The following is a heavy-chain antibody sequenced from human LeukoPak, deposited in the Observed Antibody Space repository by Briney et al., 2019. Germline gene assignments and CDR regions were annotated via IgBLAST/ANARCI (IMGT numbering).Heavy chain of an antibody. D-gene: IGHD3-22*01. CDR3: ARAHSSGYYFRNAFDI. Sequence: GGSLRLSCAASGFTFSSYGMSWVRQAPGKGLEWVSAISGSGGSTYYADSVKGRFTISRDNSKNTLYLQMNSLRAEDTAVYYCARAHSSGYYFRNAFDIWGQGTMVTVSS. CDR2: ISGSGGST. V-gene: IGHV3-23*01. CDR1: GFTFSSYG. J-gene: IGHJ3*02.